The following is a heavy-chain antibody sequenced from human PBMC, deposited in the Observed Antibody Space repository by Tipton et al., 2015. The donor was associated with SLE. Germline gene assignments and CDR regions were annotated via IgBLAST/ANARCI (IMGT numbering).Heavy chain of an antibody. Sequence: TLSLTCTVSDYSINSGYFWGWIRQPPGKGLEWIGSISHSGSTYYSPSLKSRVTISKDTPKKQFSLRLNSVTAADTAVYYRTRVVVIAFSHYYMDVWGKGTTVTVSS. CDR3: TRVVVIAFSHYYMDV. D-gene: IGHD2-21*01. CDR1: DYSINSGYF. CDR2: ISHSGST. V-gene: IGHV4-38-2*02. J-gene: IGHJ6*03.